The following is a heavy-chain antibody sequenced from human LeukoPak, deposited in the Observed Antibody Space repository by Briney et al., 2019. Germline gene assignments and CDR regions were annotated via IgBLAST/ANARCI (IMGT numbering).Heavy chain of an antibody. Sequence: SSVKVSCKASGYTFTGYYIHWGRQAPGHGLEWLGRIIPILGITNYAQKFKGRVTITADKSTSTASMELGNMRLEDTTVYYCAREVLGYCSGGSCETFDPWGQGTLVTVSS. CDR2: IIPILGIT. D-gene: IGHD2-15*01. J-gene: IGHJ5*02. CDR3: AREVLGYCSGGSCETFDP. V-gene: IGHV1-69*04. CDR1: GYTFTGYY.